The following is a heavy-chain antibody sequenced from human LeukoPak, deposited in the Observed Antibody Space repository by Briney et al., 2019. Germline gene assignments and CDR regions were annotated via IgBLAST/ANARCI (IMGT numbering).Heavy chain of an antibody. D-gene: IGHD2-2*02. CDR1: GYTFTSYG. V-gene: IGHV1-18*01. CDR3: ARDYCISTSCYNNRGY. Sequence: ASVKVSCKASGYTFTSYGISWVRQAPGQGLEWMGWISAYNGNTNYAQKLQGRVTMTTDTSTSTAYMELRSLRSDDTAVYYCARDYCISTSCYNNRGYWGQGTLVTVSS. CDR2: ISAYNGNT. J-gene: IGHJ4*02.